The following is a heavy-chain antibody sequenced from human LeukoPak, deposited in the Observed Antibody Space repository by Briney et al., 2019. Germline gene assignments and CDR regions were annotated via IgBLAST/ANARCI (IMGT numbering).Heavy chain of an antibody. Sequence: PSETLSLTCAVYGGSFSGYYWSWIRQPPGKGLEWIGEINHSGSTYYNPSLKSRVTISVDRSKNQFSLKLSSVTAADTAVYYCARYGYYFDYWGQGTLVTVSS. CDR1: GGSFSGYY. CDR3: ARYGYYFDY. D-gene: IGHD4-17*01. CDR2: INHSGST. V-gene: IGHV4-34*01. J-gene: IGHJ4*02.